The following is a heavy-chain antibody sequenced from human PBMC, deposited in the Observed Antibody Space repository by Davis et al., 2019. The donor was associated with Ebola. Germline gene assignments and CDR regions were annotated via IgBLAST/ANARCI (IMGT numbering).Heavy chain of an antibody. V-gene: IGHV3-23*01. D-gene: IGHD2-15*01. CDR2: ISASEGHT. CDR3: ARYCHYTDCSYFDC. Sequence: GKSLKISCAASGFTFSNYDMSWVRHVPGKGLEWVSTISASEGHTHYSDSVRGRFTISRDNSKNTLYLQMNSLRAEDTATYYCARYCHYTDCSYFDCWGQGTMVAVSS. CDR1: GFTFSNYD. J-gene: IGHJ4*02.